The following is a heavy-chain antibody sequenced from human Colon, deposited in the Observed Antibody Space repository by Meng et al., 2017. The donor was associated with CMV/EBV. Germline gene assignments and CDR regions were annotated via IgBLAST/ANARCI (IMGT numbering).Heavy chain of an antibody. V-gene: IGHV1-2*02. CDR2: INPNSGAT. D-gene: IGHD4-11*01. Sequence: ASVKVSCKTSGYTFTAYNMHWVRQAPGHGLEWMGWINPNSGATNYAQMFQGRVTMTRDTSISTAYMELSRLRSDDTAVYYCAREMDDYTGYYYYYGMDVWGQGTTVTVSS. CDR3: AREMDDYTGYYYYYGMDV. J-gene: IGHJ6*02. CDR1: GYTFTAYN.